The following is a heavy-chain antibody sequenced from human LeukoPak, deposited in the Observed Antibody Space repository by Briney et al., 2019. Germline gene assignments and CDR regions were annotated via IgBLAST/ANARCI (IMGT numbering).Heavy chain of an antibody. J-gene: IGHJ6*02. V-gene: IGHV4-34*01. Sequence: KPSETLSLTCAVYGGSFSGYYWSWIRQPPGKGLEWIGEINHSGSTNYNPSLKRRVTISVDTSKNQFSLKLSSVTAADTAVYYCARGRRHSTGCYGSYGSEGGMDVWGQGTTVTVSS. CDR1: GGSFSGYY. D-gene: IGHD2-2*01. CDR2: INHSGST. CDR3: ARGRRHSTGCYGSYGSEGGMDV.